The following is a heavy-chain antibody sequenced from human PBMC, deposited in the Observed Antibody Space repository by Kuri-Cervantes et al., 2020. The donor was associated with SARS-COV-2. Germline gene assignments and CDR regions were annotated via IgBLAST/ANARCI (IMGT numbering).Heavy chain of an antibody. Sequence: SETLSLTCTVSGGSISSYYWSWIRQPPGKGLEWIGYIYYSGSTNYNPSLKSRVTISVDTSKNQFSLNLRFVTATDTAVYYCARGPEGVVAYWGQGTLVTVSS. V-gene: IGHV4-59*08. J-gene: IGHJ4*02. CDR2: IYYSGST. CDR3: ARGPEGVVAY. CDR1: GGSISSYY. D-gene: IGHD1-14*01.